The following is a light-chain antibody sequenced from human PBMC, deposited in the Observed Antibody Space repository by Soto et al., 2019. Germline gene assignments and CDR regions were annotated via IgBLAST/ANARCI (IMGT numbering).Light chain of an antibody. CDR1: SGHSSYA. V-gene: IGLV4-69*01. CDR2: LNSDGSH. CDR3: QTWGTGIPWV. Sequence: QSVLTQSPSASASLGASVKLTCTLSSGHSSYAIAWHQQQPEKGPRYLMKLNSDGSHSTGDGIPDPFSGSSSGAERYLTIYRLQAEDEADYYCQTWGTGIPWVFGGGTKLTVL. J-gene: IGLJ3*02.